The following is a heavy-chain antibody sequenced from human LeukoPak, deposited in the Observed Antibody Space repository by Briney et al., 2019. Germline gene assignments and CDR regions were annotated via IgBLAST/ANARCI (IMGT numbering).Heavy chain of an antibody. Sequence: ASVKVSCKASGYSFINYYIHWVRQAPGQGLEWMGIINPSGAGTSFAQKFRGRVTMTRDMSTSTVYMELSSLRSEDTAIYYCAREGRGVPGAIAAVKGFDYWGQGTLVTVSS. CDR3: AREGRGVPGAIAAVKGFDY. D-gene: IGHD6-13*01. J-gene: IGHJ4*02. V-gene: IGHV1-46*01. CDR2: INPSGAGT. CDR1: GYSFINYY.